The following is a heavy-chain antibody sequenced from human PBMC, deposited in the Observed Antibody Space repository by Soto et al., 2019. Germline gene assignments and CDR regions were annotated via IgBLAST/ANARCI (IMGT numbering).Heavy chain of an antibody. D-gene: IGHD5-18*01. CDR3: ARDRGYSCFDY. CDR2: IKEDGSEK. CDR1: GFTFSSSW. J-gene: IGHJ4*02. Sequence: PGGSLRLSCAASGFTFSSSWMNWVRQAPGKGLEWVGGIKEDGSEKYYVDFVKGRFTISRDNVENSLYLQMNSLRGEDTAVYFCARDRGYSCFDYWGLGTLVTVSS. V-gene: IGHV3-7*01.